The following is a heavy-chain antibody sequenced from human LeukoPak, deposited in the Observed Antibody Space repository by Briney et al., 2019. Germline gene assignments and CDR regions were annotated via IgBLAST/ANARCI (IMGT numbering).Heavy chain of an antibody. J-gene: IGHJ5*02. CDR2: IFFNGGT. V-gene: IGHV4-61*01. CDR1: GGSVSSGSYY. Sequence: SETLSLTCTVSGGSVSSGSYYWSWIRQPSGKGLEWIEYIFFNGGTNSNPSLKSRVTTSLDTSNNQFSLRLRSVTAADTAVYYCARASLGRWFDTWGQGTLVTVSS. CDR3: ARASLGRWFDT. D-gene: IGHD7-27*01.